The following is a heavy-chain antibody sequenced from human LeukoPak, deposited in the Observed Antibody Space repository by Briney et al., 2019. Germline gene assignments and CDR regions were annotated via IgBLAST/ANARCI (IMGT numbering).Heavy chain of an antibody. D-gene: IGHD6-6*01. J-gene: IGHJ4*02. V-gene: IGHV1-24*01. CDR1: GYTLTELS. CDR3: ATRLYSSSGAVDY. Sequence: GASVKVSCKVSGYTLTELSMHWVRQAPGKGLEWMGGFDPEDSGTIYAQKFQGRVTMTEDTSTDTAYMELSSLRSEDTAVYYCATRLYSSSGAVDYWGQGTLVTVSS. CDR2: FDPEDSGT.